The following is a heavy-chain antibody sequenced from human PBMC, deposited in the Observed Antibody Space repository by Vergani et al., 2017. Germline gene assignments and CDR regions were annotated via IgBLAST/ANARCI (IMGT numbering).Heavy chain of an antibody. CDR3: ARTRVDKGFFDY. V-gene: IGHV4-38-2*01. Sequence: QVQLQESGPGLVKPSETLSLTCAVSGYSISSGYYWGWIRQPPGKGLEWIGEINHSGSTNYNPSLKSRVTISVDTSKNQFSLKLSSVTAADTAVYYCARTRVDKGFFDYWGQGTLVTVSS. CDR1: GYSISSGYY. D-gene: IGHD5-12*01. CDR2: INHSGST. J-gene: IGHJ4*02.